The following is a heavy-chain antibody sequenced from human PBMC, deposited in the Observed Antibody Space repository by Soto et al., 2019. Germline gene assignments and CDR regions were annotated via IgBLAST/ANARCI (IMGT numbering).Heavy chain of an antibody. V-gene: IGHV3-7*05. CDR2: LKQDGSEK. CDR1: GFTFSSYW. CDR3: AREGYSSSWYGWFDP. J-gene: IGHJ5*02. Sequence: EVQLVESGGGLVQPGGSLRLSCAASGFTFSSYWMSWVRQAPGKGLEWVANLKQDGSEKYYVDSVKGRFTISRDNAKNSLYLQMNSLRAEDTAVYYCAREGYSSSWYGWFDPWGQGTLVTVSS. D-gene: IGHD6-13*01.